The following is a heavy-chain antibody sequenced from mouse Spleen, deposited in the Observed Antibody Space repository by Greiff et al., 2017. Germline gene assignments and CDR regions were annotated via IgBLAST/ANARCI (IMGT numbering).Heavy chain of an antibody. CDR1: GFTFSDYY. CDR3: ARNYGYDGAWFAY. Sequence: EVQLVESGGGLVKPGGSLKLSCAASGFTFSDYYMYWVRQTPEKRLEWVATISDGGSYTYYPDSVKGRFTISRDNAKNNLYLQMSSLKSEDTAMYYCARNYGYDGAWFAYWGQGTLVTVSA. D-gene: IGHD2-2*01. V-gene: IGHV5-4*02. CDR2: ISDGGSYT. J-gene: IGHJ3*01.